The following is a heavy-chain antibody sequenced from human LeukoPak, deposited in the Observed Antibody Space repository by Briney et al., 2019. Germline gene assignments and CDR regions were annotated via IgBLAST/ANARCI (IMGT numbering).Heavy chain of an antibody. V-gene: IGHV3-23*01. J-gene: IGHJ5*02. CDR1: GFTFSGNA. D-gene: IGHD4-17*01. CDR3: ARYGDYGWFDP. CDR2: IIASGAT. Sequence: GGSLRLSCAVSGFTFSGNAVAWVRQAPGKGLDWVSSIIASGATFYADSVKGRFTMSKDNSKNNLYLQMNSLRAEDTAVYYCARYGDYGWFDPWGQGTLVTVSS.